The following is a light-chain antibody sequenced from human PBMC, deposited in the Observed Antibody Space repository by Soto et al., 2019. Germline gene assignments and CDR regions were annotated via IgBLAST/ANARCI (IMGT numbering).Light chain of an antibody. Sequence: QSALTQPASVSGSPGQSITISCTGTSSHVGSYNLVSWYQQYPGKAPKVIIYEGNKRPSGVSFRFSGSKSGNTASLTISGLQAADEADYYCCSYAGGRTFVFGTQTKSPS. CDR3: CSYAGGRTFV. V-gene: IGLV2-23*01. J-gene: IGLJ1*01. CDR2: EGN. CDR1: SSHVGSYNL.